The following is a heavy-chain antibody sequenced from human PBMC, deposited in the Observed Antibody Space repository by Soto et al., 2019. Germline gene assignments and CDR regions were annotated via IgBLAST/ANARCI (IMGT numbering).Heavy chain of an antibody. J-gene: IGHJ6*03. Sequence: GGSLRLSCTASGFNFRSYCMHWVRQAPGKGLEWVAVIWYDGSNKYYADSVKGRFTISRDNSKNTLYLQMNSLRAEDTAEYYCARAVYYYDLDVWGKGTTVTVSS. CDR3: ARAVYYYDLDV. CDR2: IWYDGSNK. V-gene: IGHV3-33*01. CDR1: GFNFRSYC.